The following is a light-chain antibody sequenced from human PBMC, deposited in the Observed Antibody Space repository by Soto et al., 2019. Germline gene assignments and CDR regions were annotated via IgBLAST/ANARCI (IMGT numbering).Light chain of an antibody. J-gene: IGLJ1*01. V-gene: IGLV2-23*01. CDR1: SSDVGNYNL. CDR2: AGS. CDR3: CSYAGSNTYV. Sequence: QSALTQPASVSGSPGQSITISCTGTSSDVGNYNLVSWYQQHPGKAHKVMIYAGSNRPSGVSHRFSGFKSGNTASLTISGLQAEDEADYHCCSYAGSNTYVFGTGTKVTVL.